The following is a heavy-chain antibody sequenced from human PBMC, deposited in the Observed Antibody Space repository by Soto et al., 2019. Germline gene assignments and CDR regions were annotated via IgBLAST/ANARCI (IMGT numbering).Heavy chain of an antibody. CDR1: GYSFTNYW. V-gene: IGHV5-51*01. CDR2: IYPGASDT. D-gene: IGHD5-12*01. J-gene: IGHJ4*02. Sequence: PGESLTISCLGSGYSFTNYWIGWVRQMPGKGLEWMGIIYPGASDTRYSPSFQGQVTISADKSSSTAYLQWSSLKASDTAMYYCAMGATWLQNLAFYYWCQGGLLTISS. CDR3: AMGATWLQNLAFYY.